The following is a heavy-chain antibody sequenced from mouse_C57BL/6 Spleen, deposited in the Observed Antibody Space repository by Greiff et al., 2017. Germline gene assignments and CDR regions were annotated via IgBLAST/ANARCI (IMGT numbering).Heavy chain of an antibody. V-gene: IGHV5-4*01. D-gene: IGHD6-5*01. Sequence: EVQGVESGGGLVKPGGSLKLSCAASGFTFSSYALSWVRQTPEKRLEWVATISDGGSYTYYPDNVKGRFTIPRDNANTHLHLDMSDLKSEDTAMYYGAGAGSFSAGLRGYYGMDYWGQGTSVTVSA. CDR2: ISDGGSYT. CDR1: GFTFSSYA. CDR3: AGAGSFSAGLRGYYGMDY. J-gene: IGHJ4*01.